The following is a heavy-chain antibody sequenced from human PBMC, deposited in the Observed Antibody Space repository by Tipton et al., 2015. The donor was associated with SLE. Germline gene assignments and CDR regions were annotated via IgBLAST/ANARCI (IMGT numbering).Heavy chain of an antibody. CDR3: ATYSSSWPDAFDI. V-gene: IGHV1-18*01. D-gene: IGHD6-13*01. CDR1: GYTFTNYA. CDR2: ISAYNGNT. J-gene: IGHJ3*02. Sequence: QVQLVQSGAEVKKPGASVKVSCKASGYTFTNYAMNWVRQAPGQGLEWMGWISAYNGNTNYAQKLQGRVTMTTDTSTSTAYMELRSLRSDDTAVYYCATYSSSWPDAFDIWGQGTMVTVSS.